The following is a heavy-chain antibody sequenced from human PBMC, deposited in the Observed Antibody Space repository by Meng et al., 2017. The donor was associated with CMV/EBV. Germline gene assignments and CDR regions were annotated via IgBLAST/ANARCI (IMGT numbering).Heavy chain of an antibody. V-gene: IGHV3-30-3*01. CDR2: ILYDGSNK. CDR1: GFTFSSYA. D-gene: IGHD3-3*01. Sequence: GGSLRLSCAASGFTFSSYAMHWVRQAPGKGLEWVAVILYDGSNKYYADSVKGRFTISRDNSKNTLYLQMNSLRAEDTAVYYCARAMVNDFWSGSIVYYYYGMDVWGQGTTVTVSS. J-gene: IGHJ6*02. CDR3: ARAMVNDFWSGSIVYYYYGMDV.